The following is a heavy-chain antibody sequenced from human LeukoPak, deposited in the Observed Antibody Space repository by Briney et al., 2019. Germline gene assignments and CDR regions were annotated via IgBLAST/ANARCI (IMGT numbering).Heavy chain of an antibody. CDR1: GFTFDDYD. V-gene: IGHV3-20*04. CDR3: ARGGIAAAGRPADY. CDR2: INWNGNYI. J-gene: IGHJ4*02. Sequence: GGSLSLSCAASGFTFDDYDMSWVRQAPGKGLEWVSNINWNGNYIGYAESVKGRFTISRDNAKNSLYLQMNSLRAEDTAVYYCARGGIAAAGRPADYWGQGTLVTVSS. D-gene: IGHD6-13*01.